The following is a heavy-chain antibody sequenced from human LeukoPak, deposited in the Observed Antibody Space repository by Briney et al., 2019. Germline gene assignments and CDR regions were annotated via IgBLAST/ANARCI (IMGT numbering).Heavy chain of an antibody. D-gene: IGHD4-17*01. Sequence: SETLSLTCTVSGGSISSGGYYWSWIRQHPGMGLEWIGYIYYSGSTYYNPSLKSRVTISVDTSKNQFSLKLSSVTAADTAVYYCARVLSYGDYVDYWGQGTLVTVSS. CDR2: IYYSGST. V-gene: IGHV4-31*03. J-gene: IGHJ4*02. CDR1: GGSISSGGYY. CDR3: ARVLSYGDYVDY.